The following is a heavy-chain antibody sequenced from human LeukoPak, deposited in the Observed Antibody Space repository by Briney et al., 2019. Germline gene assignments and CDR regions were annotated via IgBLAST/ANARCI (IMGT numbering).Heavy chain of an antibody. CDR1: GGSFSGYY. Sequence: PSETLSLTCAVYGGSFSGYYWSWIRQPPGKGLEWIGEINHSGSTNYNPSLKSRVTISVDTSKSQFSLKLSSVTAADTAVYYCARDGRLDFWSGYYKVNWFDPWGQGTLVTVSS. CDR3: ARDGRLDFWSGYYKVNWFDP. V-gene: IGHV4-34*01. CDR2: INHSGST. J-gene: IGHJ5*02. D-gene: IGHD3-3*01.